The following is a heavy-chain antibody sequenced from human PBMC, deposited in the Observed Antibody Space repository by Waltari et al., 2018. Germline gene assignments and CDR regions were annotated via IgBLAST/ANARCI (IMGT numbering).Heavy chain of an antibody. CDR1: GYTFTSYD. J-gene: IGHJ5*02. CDR2: MNPNSGNT. V-gene: IGHV1-8*03. D-gene: IGHD3-3*01. Sequence: QVQLVQSGAEVKKPGASVKVSCKASGYTFTSYDINWVRQATGQGLEWMGWMNPNSGNTGYAQKYQGRVTITRNTSISTAYMELSSLRSEDTAGYYCARALRLLRFSINWFDPWGQGTLVTVSS. CDR3: ARALRLLRFSINWFDP.